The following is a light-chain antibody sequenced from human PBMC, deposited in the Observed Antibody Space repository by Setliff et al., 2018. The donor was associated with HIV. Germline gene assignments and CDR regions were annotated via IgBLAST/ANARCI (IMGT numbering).Light chain of an antibody. CDR2: SFT. CDR1: SSNIGAGFD. J-gene: IGLJ1*01. V-gene: IGLV1-40*01. CDR3: QSYDSSLSGYV. Sequence: QSALTQPPSVSGAPGQRVTISCTGSSSNIGAGFDVHWYQQFPGTAPKLLIYSFTNRPSGVPDRFSGSKSGTSASLAIAGLQAEDEADYYCQSYDSSLSGYVFGTGTKVTGL.